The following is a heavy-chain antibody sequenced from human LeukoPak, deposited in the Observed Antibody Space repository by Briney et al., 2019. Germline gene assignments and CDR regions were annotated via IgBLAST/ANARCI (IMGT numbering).Heavy chain of an antibody. CDR2: IYTSGST. D-gene: IGHD2-15*01. V-gene: IGHV4-4*07. CDR1: GGSISSYY. CDR3: ARDYCSGGSCYLSPDAFDI. Sequence: SETLSLTCTVSGGSISSYYWSWIRQPAGKGLEWIGRIYTSGSTNYNPSHKSRVTMSVDTSKNQFSLKLSSVTAADTAVYYCARDYCSGGSCYLSPDAFDIWGQGTMVTVSS. J-gene: IGHJ3*02.